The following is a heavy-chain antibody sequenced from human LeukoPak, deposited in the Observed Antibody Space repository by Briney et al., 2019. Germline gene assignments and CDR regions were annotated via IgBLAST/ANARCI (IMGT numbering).Heavy chain of an antibody. CDR3: VCGGSSPSDY. Sequence: GESLKISCKGSGYDFTTYWAGWVRQMPGRGLEWLAIIYPGDFDTRYSPSFQGQGTISADKPINTAYLQWNSVKTSDTAMYYCVCGGSSPSDYWGQGTLVTVSS. J-gene: IGHJ4*02. CDR2: IYPGDFDT. V-gene: IGHV5-51*04. CDR1: GYDFTTYW. D-gene: IGHD2-21*01.